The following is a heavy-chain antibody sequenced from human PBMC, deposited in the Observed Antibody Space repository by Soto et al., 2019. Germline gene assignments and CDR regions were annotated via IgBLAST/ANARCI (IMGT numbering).Heavy chain of an antibody. D-gene: IGHD3-10*01. J-gene: IGHJ6*02. V-gene: IGHV3-53*01. CDR1: EFTVSNNY. CDR2: IYSSGRT. CDR3: AKSPGRLDYYGYGMDV. Sequence: EVQLMESGGGLTQPGGSLRLSCETTEFTVSNNYMSWVRQAPGKGLEWVSVIYSSGRTKYADSVKGRFTLSRDDSKNTLYLQMNSLRVEDTAVYYCAKSPGRLDYYGYGMDVWGQGTTVIVSS.